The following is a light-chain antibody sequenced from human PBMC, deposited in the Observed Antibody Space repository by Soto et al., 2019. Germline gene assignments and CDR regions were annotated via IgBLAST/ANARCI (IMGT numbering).Light chain of an antibody. Sequence: QSALTQPASVSGSPGQSITISCTGTSSDVGYYDYVSWYQQHPDKAPKLILYAVSNRPSGVSNRFSGSKSGNTASLTISGLQAEDEADYYCSSYTTSTTLVFGGGTQLTVL. CDR1: SSDVGYYDY. J-gene: IGLJ3*02. CDR3: SSYTTSTTLV. V-gene: IGLV2-14*01. CDR2: AVS.